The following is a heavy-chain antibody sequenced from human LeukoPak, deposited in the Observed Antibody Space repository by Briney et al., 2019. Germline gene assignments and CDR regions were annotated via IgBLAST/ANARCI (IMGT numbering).Heavy chain of an antibody. D-gene: IGHD3-10*01. CDR2: ISGSAGST. J-gene: IGHJ4*02. CDR3: AKDFLGYYGSGSYYVQRFFDY. CDR1: GFTFRSYG. V-gene: IGHV3-23*01. Sequence: PGGSLRLSCAASGFTFRSYGMSWVRQAPGKGLEWVSSISGSAGSTYYADSVKGRFTISRDNSKNTLYLQMNSLRADDTAVYYCAKDFLGYYGSGSYYVQRFFDYWGQGTLVTVSS.